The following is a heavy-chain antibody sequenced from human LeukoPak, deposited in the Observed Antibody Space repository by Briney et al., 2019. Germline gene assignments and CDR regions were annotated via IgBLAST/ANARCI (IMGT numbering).Heavy chain of an antibody. Sequence: PGRSLRLSCAASGFTFSSYGMHWVRQAPGKGLEWVAVIWYDGSNKYYADSVKGRFTISRDNSKNTLYLQMNSLRAEDTAVYYWAREGRGAAGTYYYYYGMDVWGQGTTVTVSS. D-gene: IGHD6-13*01. V-gene: IGHV3-33*01. CDR3: AREGRGAAGTYYYYYGMDV. J-gene: IGHJ6*02. CDR2: IWYDGSNK. CDR1: GFTFSSYG.